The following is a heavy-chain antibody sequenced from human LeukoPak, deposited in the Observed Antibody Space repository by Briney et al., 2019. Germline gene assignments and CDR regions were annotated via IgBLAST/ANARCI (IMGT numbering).Heavy chain of an antibody. D-gene: IGHD2-2*01. CDR2: FDPEDGET. V-gene: IGHV1-24*01. J-gene: IGHJ6*03. CDR1: GYTLTELS. Sequence: ASVKVSCKVSGYTLTELSMHWVRQAPGKGLEWMGGFDPEDGETIYAQKFQGRVTMTEDTSTDTAYMELSSLRSEDTAVYYCATEYCSSTSCPDYYYMDVWGKGTTVTVSS. CDR3: ATEYCSSTSCPDYYYMDV.